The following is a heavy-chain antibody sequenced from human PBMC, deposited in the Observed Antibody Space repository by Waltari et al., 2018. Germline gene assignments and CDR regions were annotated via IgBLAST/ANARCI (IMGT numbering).Heavy chain of an antibody. V-gene: IGHV1-24*01. D-gene: IGHD1-26*01. CDR2: LDPEDGET. Sequence: QVQLVQSGAEVKKPGASVKVSCKVSGYTLTELSRHWVRPAPGKGLEWMGGLDPEDGETIYAQKFQARVTMTYDTSTDTAYMELSSLRSEHTAVYYCATDLRSYYPRGFQHWGQGTLVTVSS. J-gene: IGHJ1*01. CDR3: ATDLRSYYPRGFQH. CDR1: GYTLTELS.